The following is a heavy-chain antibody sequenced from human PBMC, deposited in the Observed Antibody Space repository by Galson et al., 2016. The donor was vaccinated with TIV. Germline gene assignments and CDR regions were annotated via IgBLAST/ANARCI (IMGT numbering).Heavy chain of an antibody. CDR3: VKTNIYLEEIMADGVSDS. V-gene: IGHV3-9*01. CDR1: GFSFDEYG. D-gene: IGHD3-3*01. Sequence: SLRLSCAASGFSFDEYGMHWVRQVSGKGLEWVAGISRRSERRGYADSVKGRFTVSRDNANNSLYLEMNSLRPDDTALYYCVKTNIYLEEIMADGVSDSWGQGTRVTVSS. J-gene: IGHJ3*01. CDR2: ISRRSERR.